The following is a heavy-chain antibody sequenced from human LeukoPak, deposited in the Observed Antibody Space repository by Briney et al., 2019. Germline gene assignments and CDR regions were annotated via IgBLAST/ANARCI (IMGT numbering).Heavy chain of an antibody. D-gene: IGHD6-19*01. CDR3: ARGRDVGTVAGSDAFDI. V-gene: IGHV4-34*01. CDR1: GGSFSGYY. J-gene: IGHJ3*02. CDR2: INHSGST. Sequence: SETLSLTCAVYGGSFSGYYWSWIRQPPGKGLEWIGEINHSGSTNYNPSLKSRVTISVDTSKNQFSLKLSSVTAADTAVYYCARGRDVGTVAGSDAFDIWGQGTMVTVSS.